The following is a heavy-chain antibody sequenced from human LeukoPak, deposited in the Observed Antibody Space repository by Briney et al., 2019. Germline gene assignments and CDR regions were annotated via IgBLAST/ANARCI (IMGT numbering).Heavy chain of an antibody. CDR2: VNLQGGT. CDR3: TREGGSYRPLDY. Sequence: SETLSLTCDVSGGSITHTNYWSWVRQPPGKGLEWIGEVNLQGGTNYNPSLLRRVAISVDTSANHVSLQMTSVTAADTAVYYCTREGGSYRPLDYSGQGTLVTVSS. CDR1: GGSITHTNY. V-gene: IGHV4-4*02. D-gene: IGHD3-16*02. J-gene: IGHJ4*02.